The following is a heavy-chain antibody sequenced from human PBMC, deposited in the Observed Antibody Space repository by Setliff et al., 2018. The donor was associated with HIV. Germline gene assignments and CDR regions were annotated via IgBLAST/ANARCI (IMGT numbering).Heavy chain of an antibody. J-gene: IGHJ3*02. V-gene: IGHV3-48*01. CDR1: GFTFDSNA. CDR2: ISSSSSTI. D-gene: IGHD3-22*01. CDR3: AREPTYYYDSSGPHDAFDI. Sequence: GGSLRLSCAASGFTFDSNAMTWVRQAPGKGLEWLSYISSSSSTIYYADSVKGRFTISRDNSKNTLYLQMNSLRPEDTAVYYCAREPTYYYDSSGPHDAFDIWGQGTMVTVSS.